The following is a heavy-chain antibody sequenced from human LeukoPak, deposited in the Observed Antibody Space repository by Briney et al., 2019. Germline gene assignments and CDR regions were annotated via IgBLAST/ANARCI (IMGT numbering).Heavy chain of an antibody. CDR2: FDPEDGET. J-gene: IGHJ4*02. CDR3: ARTYYDSSGQNNY. V-gene: IGHV1-24*01. CDR1: GYTLTELS. D-gene: IGHD3-22*01. Sequence: GASVKVSCKVSGYTLTELSMHWVRQAPGKGLEWMGGFDPEDGETIYAQKLQGRVTMTTDTSTSTAYMELRSLRSDDTAVYYCARTYYDSSGQNNYWGQGTLVTVSS.